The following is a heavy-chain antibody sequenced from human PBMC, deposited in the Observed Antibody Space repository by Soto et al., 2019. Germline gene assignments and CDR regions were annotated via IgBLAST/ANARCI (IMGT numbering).Heavy chain of an antibody. J-gene: IGHJ5*02. V-gene: IGHV1-69*13. CDR2: IIPIFGTA. CDR1: GGTFSSYA. CDR3: ARKSAGSYLRDNWFDP. D-gene: IGHD3-10*01. Sequence: SVKVSCKXSGGTFSSYAISWVRQAPGQGLEWMGGIIPIFGTANYAQKFQGRVTITADESTSTAYMELSSLRSEDTAVYYCARKSAGSYLRDNWFDPWGQGTLVTVSS.